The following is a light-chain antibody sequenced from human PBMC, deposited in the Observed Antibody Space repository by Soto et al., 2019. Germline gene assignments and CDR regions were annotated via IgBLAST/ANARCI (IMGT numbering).Light chain of an antibody. V-gene: IGKV2-28*01. CDR1: QSLLHSNGYIY. CDR3: MQALQTPYT. Sequence: DIVMTQSPLSLPVTPGEPASISCRSSQSLLHSNGYIYLDWYLQKPGQSPQLLIFLGSNRAAGVTDRFSGSGSGTEFTLNISRVEAEEYGVYCCMQALQTPYTFGQGTQLGIK. J-gene: IGKJ2*01. CDR2: LGS.